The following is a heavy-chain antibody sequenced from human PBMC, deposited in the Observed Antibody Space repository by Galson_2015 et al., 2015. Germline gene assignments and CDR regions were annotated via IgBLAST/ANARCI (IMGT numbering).Heavy chain of an antibody. J-gene: IGHJ4*02. CDR1: GFTFSSYA. V-gene: IGHV3-23*01. D-gene: IGHD1-14*01. Sequence: SLRLSCAASGFTFSSYAMSWVRQAPGKGLEWVSAISGSGGSTYYADSVKGRFTISRDNSKNTLYLQMNSLRAEDTVVYYCAKGLGPGRTAFWGQGTLVTVSS. CDR3: AKGLGPGRTAF. CDR2: ISGSGGST.